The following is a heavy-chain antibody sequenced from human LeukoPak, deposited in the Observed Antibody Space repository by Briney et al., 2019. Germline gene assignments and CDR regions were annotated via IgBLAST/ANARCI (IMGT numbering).Heavy chain of an antibody. CDR3: TRDVIPYYYMDV. J-gene: IGHJ6*03. Sequence: GGSLRLSCAASGFAVSSNYMSWARQAPGKGLECVSVTHSVGTTYYADSVGGRFTISRDHSKNTLYLQMNSLRTEDTAVYYCTRDVIPYYYMDVWGKGTTVTVSS. CDR1: GFAVSSNY. D-gene: IGHD2-21*01. CDR2: THSVGTT. V-gene: IGHV3-66*02.